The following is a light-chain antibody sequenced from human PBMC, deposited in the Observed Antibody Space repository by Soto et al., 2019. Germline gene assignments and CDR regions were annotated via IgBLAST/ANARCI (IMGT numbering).Light chain of an antibody. J-gene: IGLJ2*01. CDR3: QSYDTGLSGWVV. Sequence: QSVLTQPASVSGAPGQRVTISCTGGSSNIGAGYDVHWYRQLPGTAPELLIYDNRNRPSGVPARFSGSKSGTSASLAITGLQVDDAADYVCQSYDTGLSGWVVFGGGTQLTVL. CDR2: DNR. V-gene: IGLV1-40*01. CDR1: SSNIGAGYD.